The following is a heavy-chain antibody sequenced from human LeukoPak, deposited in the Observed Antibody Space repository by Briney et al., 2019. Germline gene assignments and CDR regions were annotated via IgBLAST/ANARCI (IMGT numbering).Heavy chain of an antibody. CDR1: GFNFSSYW. V-gene: IGHV3-74*01. CDR3: ARVGHGSSWFDS. D-gene: IGHD6-13*01. CDR2: VNPDATVT. Sequence: GGSLRLSCAASGFNFSSYWMHWVRQAPGKGLVWVSRVNPDATVTTYTDSVRGRFTISRENSKNMLYLEMNSLRIEDTSLYFCARVGHGSSWFDSWGQGTLITVSS. J-gene: IGHJ5*01.